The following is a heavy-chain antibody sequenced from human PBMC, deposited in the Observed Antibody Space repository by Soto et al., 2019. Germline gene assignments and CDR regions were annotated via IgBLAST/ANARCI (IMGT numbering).Heavy chain of an antibody. J-gene: IGHJ5*02. D-gene: IGHD3-22*01. CDR3: ARGAYYDSGHWFDP. CDR2: IYYSGST. V-gene: IGHV4-59*01. Sequence: KPSDPLSLTYTVSGRSISIYYWSWMRQPPGKGLEWIGYIYYSGSTNYNPSLKSRVTISVDTSKNQFSLKLSSVTAADTAVYYCARGAYYDSGHWFDPWGQGTLVTVSS. CDR1: GRSISIYY.